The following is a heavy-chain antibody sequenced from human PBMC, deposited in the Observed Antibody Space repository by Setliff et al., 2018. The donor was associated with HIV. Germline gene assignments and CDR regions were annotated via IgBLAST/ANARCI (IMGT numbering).Heavy chain of an antibody. Sequence: PSETLSLTCAVSGGSISSSNWWSWVRQPPGKGLEWIGEIHHGGSTNYNPSLKSRVTISVDKSKNQFSLKLASVTAADTAVYYCASGEPYYYDSTGYSGNYFDYWGQGTLVTVSS. CDR2: IHHGGST. J-gene: IGHJ4*02. V-gene: IGHV4-4*02. CDR3: ASGEPYYYDSTGYSGNYFDY. D-gene: IGHD3-22*01. CDR1: GGSISSSNW.